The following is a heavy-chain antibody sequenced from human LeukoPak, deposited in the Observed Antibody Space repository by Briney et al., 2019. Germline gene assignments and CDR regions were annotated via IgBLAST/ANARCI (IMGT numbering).Heavy chain of an antibody. CDR2: IKQDGSEK. V-gene: IGHV3-7*01. Sequence: GGSLRLSCAASGFTFSSYWMSWVRQAPGKGVEGVANIKQDGSEKYYVDSVKGRFTISRDNAKNSLYLQMNSLRAEDTAVYYCARDGWELREGFDYWGQGTLVTVSS. CDR3: ARDGWELREGFDY. D-gene: IGHD1-26*01. CDR1: GFTFSSYW. J-gene: IGHJ4*02.